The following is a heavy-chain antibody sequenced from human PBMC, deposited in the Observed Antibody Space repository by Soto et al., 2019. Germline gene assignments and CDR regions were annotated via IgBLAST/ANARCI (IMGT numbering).Heavy chain of an antibody. CDR1: GFTFSNYG. V-gene: IGHV3-30*18. D-gene: IGHD2-15*01. J-gene: IGHJ4*02. Sequence: GGSLRLSCAASGFTFSNYGMHWVRQAPGKGLEWVAVMSYDGSNKYYADSVKGRFTISRDNSKNTLYLQMNSLRAEDTAVYYCAXEVWGYCSGGTCYSFDYWGQGTLVTVSS. CDR2: MSYDGSNK. CDR3: AXEVWGYCSGGTCYSFDY.